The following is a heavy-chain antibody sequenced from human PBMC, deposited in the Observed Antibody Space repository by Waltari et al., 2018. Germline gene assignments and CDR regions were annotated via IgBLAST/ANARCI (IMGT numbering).Heavy chain of an antibody. V-gene: IGHV1-69*01. CDR3: ARVTTIFGVVTDYYYYGMDV. J-gene: IGHJ6*02. CDR2: IIPIFGTA. CDR1: GGTFSSYA. D-gene: IGHD3-3*01. Sequence: QVQLVQSGAEVKKPGSSVKVSCKASGGTFSSYAISCVRQAPGQGLGWMGGIIPIFGTANYAQKFQGRVTITADESMSTAYMELSSLRSEDTAVYYCARVTTIFGVVTDYYYYGMDVWGQGTTVTVSS.